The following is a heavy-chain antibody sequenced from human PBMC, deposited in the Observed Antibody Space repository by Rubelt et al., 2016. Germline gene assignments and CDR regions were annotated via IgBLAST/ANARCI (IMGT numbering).Heavy chain of an antibody. V-gene: IGHV1-69*06. Sequence: QVQLVQSGAEVKKPGSSVKVSCKASGGTFSSYAISWVRQAPGQGLEWMGGIIPIFGTANYAQKFQGRVTITADKSGITADRELSHRRSEDTCVDYCERPPYAMVPGDDSYDGMDVWGQGSTVTVSS. J-gene: IGHJ6*02. CDR1: GGTFSSYA. CDR3: ERPPYAMVPGDDSYDGMDV. CDR2: IIPIFGTA. D-gene: IGHD4/OR15-4a*01.